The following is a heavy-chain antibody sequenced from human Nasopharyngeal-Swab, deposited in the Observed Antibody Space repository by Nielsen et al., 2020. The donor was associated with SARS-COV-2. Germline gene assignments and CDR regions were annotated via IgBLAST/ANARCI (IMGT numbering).Heavy chain of an antibody. V-gene: IGHV3-30*18. CDR3: AKDEPYYDSSGYNYYYYYYMDV. D-gene: IGHD3-22*01. CDR2: ISYDGSKK. CDR1: GFTFGYYG. J-gene: IGHJ6*03. Sequence: GGSLRLSYAASGFTFGYYGMHWVRQAPGKGLEWVAVISYDGSKKYYVDSVKGRLTTSRDNSKNTLYLQMNSLRAEDTAVYYCAKDEPYYDSSGYNYYYYYYMDVWGKGTTVTVSS.